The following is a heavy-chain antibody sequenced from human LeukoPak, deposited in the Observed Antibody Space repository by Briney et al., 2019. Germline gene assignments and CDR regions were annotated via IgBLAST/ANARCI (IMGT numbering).Heavy chain of an antibody. CDR3: ARESTAATPSFDS. CDR1: GGSFSGYY. CDR2: IKHGGRP. J-gene: IGHJ4*02. V-gene: IGHV4-34*01. D-gene: IGHD4-17*01. Sequence: SETLSLTCVVSGGSFSGYYWSWIRQPPGKGLEWIGEIKHGGRPNYNPSLKSRDTISVDTSKNQFSLKLSSVTAADTAVYYCARESTAATPSFDSWGQGALVTVSS.